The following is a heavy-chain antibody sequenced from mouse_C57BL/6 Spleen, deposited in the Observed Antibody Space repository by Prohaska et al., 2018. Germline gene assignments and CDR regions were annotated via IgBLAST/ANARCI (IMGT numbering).Heavy chain of an antibody. CDR3: ARRDYYGSSWYFDV. Sequence: PGQGLEWIGDIYPGSGSTNYNEKFKSKATLTVDTSSSTAYMQLSSLTSEDSAVYYCARRDYYGSSWYFDVWGTGTTVTVSS. V-gene: IGHV1-55*01. J-gene: IGHJ1*03. CDR2: IYPGSGST. D-gene: IGHD1-1*01.